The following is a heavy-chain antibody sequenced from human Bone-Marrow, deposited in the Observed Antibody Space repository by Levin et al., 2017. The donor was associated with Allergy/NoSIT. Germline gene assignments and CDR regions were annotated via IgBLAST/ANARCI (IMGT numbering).Heavy chain of an antibody. D-gene: IGHD2-21*01. Sequence: GESLKISCAASGFTFSDFWMNCVRQAPGKGLEWVANIKEDGSEKYYLDSVKGRFTISRDNAKNSLYLQMNSLRAEDTAVYNCLPGHYYGGRRGQGALVSVSS. CDR1: GFTFSDFW. V-gene: IGHV3-7*01. CDR2: IKEDGSEK. CDR3: LPGHYYGGR. J-gene: IGHJ4*02.